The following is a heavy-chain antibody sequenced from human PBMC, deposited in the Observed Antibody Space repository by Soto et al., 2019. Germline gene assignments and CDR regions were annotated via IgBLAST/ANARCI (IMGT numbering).Heavy chain of an antibody. CDR3: AKSYSSNWYDYFDY. V-gene: IGHV3-23*01. CDR1: EFTFSTYA. D-gene: IGHD6-13*01. J-gene: IGHJ4*01. CDR2: ISGSGGST. Sequence: PWRSLRLSCSASEFTFSTYAMSWFRQAPGKGLEWVSAISGSGGSTYYADSVKGRFTISRDTSKNTLYLQMNSLRAEDTALYYCAKSYSSNWYDYFDYWGDGTLVTVS.